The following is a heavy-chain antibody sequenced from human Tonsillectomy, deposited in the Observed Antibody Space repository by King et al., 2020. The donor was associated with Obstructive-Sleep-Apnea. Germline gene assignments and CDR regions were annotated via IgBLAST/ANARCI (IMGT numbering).Heavy chain of an antibody. CDR2: IYYGGST. D-gene: IGHD2-21*02. CDR3: ARDLASYCGGDCYSRYFDL. CDR1: GGSISSGGYY. V-gene: IGHV4-31*03. Sequence: QLQESGPGLVKPSQTLSLTCTVSGGSISSGGYYWSWIRQHPGKGLEWIGYIYYGGSTYYNPSLKSRVTISVDTSKNQFSLKLSSVTAADTAVYYCARDLASYCGGDCYSRYFDLWGRGTLVTVSS. J-gene: IGHJ2*01.